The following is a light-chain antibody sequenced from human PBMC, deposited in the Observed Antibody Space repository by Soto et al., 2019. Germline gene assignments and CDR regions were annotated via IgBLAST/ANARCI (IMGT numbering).Light chain of an antibody. CDR3: SSYTTINAGVV. CDR2: DVT. CDR1: SSDIGAYNY. V-gene: IGLV2-14*03. Sequence: QSALTQPASVSGSPGQSITFSCTGTSSDIGAYNYVSWYQHHPGKAPKLLIYDVTDRPSGVSDRFSGSKSGTTASLTISGLQAEDEADYFCSSYTTINAGVVFGGGTKLTVL. J-gene: IGLJ3*02.